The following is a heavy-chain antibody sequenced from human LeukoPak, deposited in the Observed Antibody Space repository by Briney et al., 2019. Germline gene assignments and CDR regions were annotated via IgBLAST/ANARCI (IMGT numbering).Heavy chain of an antibody. J-gene: IGHJ4*02. D-gene: IGHD3-22*01. V-gene: IGHV1-2*02. CDR3: ARYVDYYDSSGYTALDY. CDR1: GYTFTSYF. CDR2: SNRSTGGT. Sequence: ASVKVSCKTSGYTFTSYFMHWVRQAPGQGLEWMGWSNRSTGGTNYAQKFQGRVTMTRDTSINTAYMELSRLRSDDTAVYYCARYVDYYDSSGYTALDYWGQGTLVTVSS.